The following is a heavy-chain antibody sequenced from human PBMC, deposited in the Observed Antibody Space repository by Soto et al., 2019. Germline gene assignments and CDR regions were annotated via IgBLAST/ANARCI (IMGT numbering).Heavy chain of an antibody. J-gene: IGHJ1*01. CDR2: INTDGTTT. D-gene: IGHD6-19*01. CDR3: AKGVPGIAVAGTGYFQH. V-gene: IGHV3-74*01. CDR1: GFTFSSYW. Sequence: GGSLRLSCAVSGFTFSSYWMHWVRQAPGKGLVWVSRINTDGTTTTCADSVKGRFTISRDNAKNTLYLQMNSLRAEDTAVYYCAKGVPGIAVAGTGYFQHWGQGTLVTVPS.